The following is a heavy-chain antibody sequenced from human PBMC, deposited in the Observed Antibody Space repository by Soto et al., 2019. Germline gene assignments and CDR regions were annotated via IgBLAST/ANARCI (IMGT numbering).Heavy chain of an antibody. D-gene: IGHD3-3*01. Sequence: PSETLSLTCTVSGGPLTKYYWIWIRQPAGKGLEWIGRVSTSGNVVSKASLRSRLTMSVDTSKNQFSLRLTSVTAADTAVYYCARDNNDFWSLYPLAFDYWGQGALVTVSS. V-gene: IGHV4-4*07. J-gene: IGHJ4*02. CDR2: VSTSGNV. CDR1: GGPLTKYY. CDR3: ARDNNDFWSLYPLAFDY.